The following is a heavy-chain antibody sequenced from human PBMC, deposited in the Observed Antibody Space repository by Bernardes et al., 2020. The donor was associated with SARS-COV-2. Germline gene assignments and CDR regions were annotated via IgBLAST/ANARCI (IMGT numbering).Heavy chain of an antibody. CDR3: ASLMKGVDAFDI. V-gene: IGHV1-24*01. D-gene: IGHD2-8*01. Sequence: ASVKVSCMVSGYTFINLCIRWLRQAPGKGLEWMGCFNPYDGNTIFAQKFQGRVIMTADTSTGTAYMELSSLRSEDTAVYFCASLMKGVDAFDIWGQGTMVTVSS. CDR1: GYTFINLC. CDR2: FNPYDGNT. J-gene: IGHJ3*02.